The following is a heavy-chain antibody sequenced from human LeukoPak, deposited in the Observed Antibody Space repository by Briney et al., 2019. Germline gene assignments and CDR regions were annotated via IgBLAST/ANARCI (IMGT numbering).Heavy chain of an antibody. CDR1: GGSFSGYY. CDR2: INHSGST. D-gene: IGHD3-22*01. V-gene: IGHV4-34*01. CDR3: ARGVLYYYDSSGYYRGYYYYGMDV. Sequence: SETLSLTCAVYGGSFSGYYWRWIRQPPGKGLEWIGEINHSGSTNYNPSLKSRVTISVDTSKNQFSLKLSSMTAADTAVYYCARGVLYYYDSSGYYRGYYYYGMDVWGQGTTVTVSS. J-gene: IGHJ6*02.